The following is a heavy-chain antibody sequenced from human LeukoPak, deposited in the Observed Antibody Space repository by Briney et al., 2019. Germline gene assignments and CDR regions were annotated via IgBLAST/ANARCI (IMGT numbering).Heavy chain of an antibody. D-gene: IGHD4-11*01. V-gene: IGHV1-18*01. J-gene: IGHJ5*02. CDR3: ARDYGRDSNYWFDP. Sequence: ASVKVSCKASGYTFTSYGISWVRQAPGQGLGWMGWISAYNGNTNYAQKLQGRVTMTTDTSASTAYMELRSLRSDDTAVYYCARDYGRDSNYWFDPWGQGTLVTVSS. CDR1: GYTFTSYG. CDR2: ISAYNGNT.